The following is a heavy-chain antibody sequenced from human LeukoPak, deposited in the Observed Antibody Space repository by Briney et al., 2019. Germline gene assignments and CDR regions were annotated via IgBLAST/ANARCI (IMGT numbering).Heavy chain of an antibody. CDR3: ARDTGYSSSSPEY. V-gene: IGHV3-30*04. CDR2: ISYDGSNN. J-gene: IGHJ4*02. Sequence: GGSLRLSCAASGFTFCSYAMGWVCRAPGEGLEWGVVISYDGSNNSYADPVKGRFTISRDNSKNTLYLQMNSLRAEDTAVYYCARDTGYSSSSPEYWGQGTLVTVSS. D-gene: IGHD6-13*01. CDR1: GFTFCSYA.